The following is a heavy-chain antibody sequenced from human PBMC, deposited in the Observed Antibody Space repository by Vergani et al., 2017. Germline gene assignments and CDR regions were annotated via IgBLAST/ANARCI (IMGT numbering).Heavy chain of an antibody. CDR2: INPNSGGT. V-gene: IGHV1-2*04. D-gene: IGHD3-22*01. Sequence: QVQLVQSGAEVKKPGASVKVSCKASGYTFTGYYMHWVRQAPGQGLEWMGWINPNSGGTNYAQKFQGWVTMTRDTSISTAYMELSRLRSDDTAVYYCARGFYYDSSGYYYVYFDYWGQGTLVTVSS. CDR3: ARGFYYDSSGYYYVYFDY. CDR1: GYTFTGYY. J-gene: IGHJ4*02.